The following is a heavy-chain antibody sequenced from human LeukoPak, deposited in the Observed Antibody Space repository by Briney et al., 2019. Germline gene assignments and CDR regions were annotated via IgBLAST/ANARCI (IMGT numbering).Heavy chain of an antibody. CDR1: GFTFSSYG. D-gene: IGHD1-26*01. CDR2: ISYDGSNK. Sequence: GGSLRLSCAASGFTFSSYGMHWVRQAPGKGLEWVAVISYDGSNKYYADSVKGRFTISRDNSKNTLYLQMNSLRAEDTAVYYCAKDSGSYSFDYWGQGTLVTVSS. V-gene: IGHV3-30*18. J-gene: IGHJ4*02. CDR3: AKDSGSYSFDY.